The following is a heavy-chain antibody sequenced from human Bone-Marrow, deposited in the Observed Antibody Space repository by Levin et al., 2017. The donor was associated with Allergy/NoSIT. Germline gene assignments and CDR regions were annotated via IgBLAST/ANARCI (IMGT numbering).Heavy chain of an antibody. Sequence: GESLKISCVGSGVTFTHFAMSWLRQAPGKGLEWVSVITGGGGTTYYADSVKGHFTISSDNSRNTLYLQMNNLRAEDTAVYYCAKPFFVYGGIADWYFDLWGRGTLVTVSS. V-gene: IGHV3-23*01. J-gene: IGHJ2*01. CDR3: AKPFFVYGGIADWYFDL. CDR2: ITGGGGTT. D-gene: IGHD4-23*01. CDR1: GVTFTHFA.